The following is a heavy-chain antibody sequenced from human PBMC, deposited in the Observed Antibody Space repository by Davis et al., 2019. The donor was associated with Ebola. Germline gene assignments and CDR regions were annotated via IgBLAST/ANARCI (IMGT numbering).Heavy chain of an antibody. CDR2: TYYNSKWYH. J-gene: IGHJ6*04. V-gene: IGHV6-1*01. Sequence: PSETLSLTCAISGDSVSGSSGAWNWIRQSPSRGLEWLGRTYYNSKWYHDYAVSVKSRITINPDTSKNQLSLQLNSVTPEDTAVYYCARGWLRAGMDVWGEGTTVTVSS. D-gene: IGHD5-18*01. CDR3: ARGWLRAGMDV. CDR1: GDSVSGSSGA.